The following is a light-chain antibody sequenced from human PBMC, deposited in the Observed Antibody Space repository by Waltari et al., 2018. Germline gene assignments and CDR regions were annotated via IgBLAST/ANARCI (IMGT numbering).Light chain of an antibody. CDR2: EGS. Sequence: QSALTQPASVSGSPGQSITISCTATTSDVGSSDLLSWYQQYPGKAPKVIVFEGSKRPSGVSNRVSGSKSGYTASLTISGLQGDDEADYYCSSYATDVNVQFGGGTKLTVL. CDR1: TSDVGSSDL. V-gene: IGLV2-23*01. J-gene: IGLJ3*02. CDR3: SSYATDVNVQ.